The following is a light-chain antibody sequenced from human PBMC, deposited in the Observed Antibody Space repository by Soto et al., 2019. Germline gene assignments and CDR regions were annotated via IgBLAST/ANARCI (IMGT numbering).Light chain of an antibody. CDR3: QHSNHWLRT. V-gene: IGKV3-15*01. CDR1: ESVSTN. CDR2: GAS. Sequence: EIEMTQSPATLSLAPGERVTLSCRASESVSTNLAWYQQKAGQAPRLLIYGASTRATGIPARFSGSGSGTEGTLTISSLKSEDASVYYCQHSNHWLRTFGQGTKVDIK. J-gene: IGKJ1*01.